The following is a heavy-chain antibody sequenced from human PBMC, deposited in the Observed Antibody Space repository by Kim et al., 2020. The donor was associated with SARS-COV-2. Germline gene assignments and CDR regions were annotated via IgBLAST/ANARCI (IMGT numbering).Heavy chain of an antibody. V-gene: IGHV4-31*02. CDR2: GST. CDR3: AGKEWFFDL. Sequence: GSTYYNPSLKSRISISRDTSKNQFSLKLSSVTAADTAVYYCAGKEWFFDLWGRGTLVTVSS. J-gene: IGHJ2*01.